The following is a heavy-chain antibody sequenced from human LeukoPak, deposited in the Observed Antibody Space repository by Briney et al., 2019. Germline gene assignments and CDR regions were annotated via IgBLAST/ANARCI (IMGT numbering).Heavy chain of an antibody. J-gene: IGHJ4*02. CDR3: ARVSGSSGWYLATLDY. D-gene: IGHD6-19*01. CDR2: ISAYNGNT. CDR1: VYTFTSYG. V-gene: IGHV1-18*01. Sequence: ASVKVSCKASVYTFTSYGISWARQAPGQGLEWMGWISAYNGNTNYAQKLQGRVTMTTDTSTSTAYMELRSLRSDDAAVYYCARVSGSSGWYLATLDYWGQGTLVTVSS.